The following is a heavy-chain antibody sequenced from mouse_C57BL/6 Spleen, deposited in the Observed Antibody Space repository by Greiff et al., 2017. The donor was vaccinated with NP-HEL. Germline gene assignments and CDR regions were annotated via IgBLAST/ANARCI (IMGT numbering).Heavy chain of an antibody. Sequence: EVKLQESGGGLVKPGGSLKLSCAASGFTFSDYGMHWVRQAPEKGLEWVAYISSGSSTIYYADTVKGRFTISRDNAKNTLFLQMTRLRAEDTAMYYGARDFWDFDVWGTGTTVTVSS. CDR3: ARDFWDFDV. V-gene: IGHV5-17*01. J-gene: IGHJ1*03. CDR2: ISSGSSTI. CDR1: GFTFSDYG.